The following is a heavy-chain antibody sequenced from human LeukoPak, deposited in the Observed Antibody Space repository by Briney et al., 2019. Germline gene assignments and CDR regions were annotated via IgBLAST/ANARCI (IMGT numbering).Heavy chain of an antibody. V-gene: IGHV4-34*01. Sequence: PSETLSLTCAVYGGSFSGYYWSWIRQPPGKGLEWIGEINHSGSTNYNPSLKSRVTISVDTSKNQFSLKLSSVTDADTAVYYCARRFRVPFDPWGQGTLVTVSS. J-gene: IGHJ5*02. CDR1: GGSFSGYY. CDR2: INHSGST. CDR3: ARRFRVPFDP. D-gene: IGHD2-2*01.